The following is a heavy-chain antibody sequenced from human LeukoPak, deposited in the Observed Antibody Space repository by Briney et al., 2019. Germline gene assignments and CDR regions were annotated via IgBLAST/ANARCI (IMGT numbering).Heavy chain of an antibody. J-gene: IGHJ3*02. CDR2: IKQDGGEK. CDR3: AREYYDILTGYIGVAFDI. D-gene: IGHD3-9*01. Sequence: GGSLTLSCAASGFTFSSYWMRWGRQAPRGGGEWGANIKQDGGEKYYIDSVKGRVTISRDNAKNSLYLQMNSLRAEDTAVYYCAREYYDILTGYIGVAFDIWGQGTMVTVSS. CDR1: GFTFSSYW. V-gene: IGHV3-7*03.